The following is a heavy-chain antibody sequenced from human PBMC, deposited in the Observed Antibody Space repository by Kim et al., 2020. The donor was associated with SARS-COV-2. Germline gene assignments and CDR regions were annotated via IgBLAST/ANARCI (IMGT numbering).Heavy chain of an antibody. V-gene: IGHV4-31*03. CDR1: GGSISSGGYY. Sequence: SETLSLTCTVSGGSISSGGYYWSWIRQHPGKGLEWIGYIYYSGSTYYNPSLKSRVTISVDTSKNQFSLKLSSVTAADTAVYYCARLGVTMVRGSWFDPWGQGTLVTVSS. CDR3: ARLGVTMVRGSWFDP. J-gene: IGHJ5*02. CDR2: IYYSGST. D-gene: IGHD3-10*01.